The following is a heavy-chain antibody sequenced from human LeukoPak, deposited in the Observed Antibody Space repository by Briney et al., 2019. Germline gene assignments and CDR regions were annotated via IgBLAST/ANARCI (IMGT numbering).Heavy chain of an antibody. CDR2: IYPGDSDT. CDR3: ARLGDSIMITFGGVIAPYYFDY. V-gene: IGHV5-51*01. CDR1: GYSFTSYW. D-gene: IGHD3-16*02. J-gene: IGHJ4*02. Sequence: GESLKISCKGSGYSFTSYWIGWVRQMPGKGLEWMGIIYPGDSDTRYSPSFQGQVTISADKSISTAYLQWISLKASDTTMYYCARLGDSIMITFGGVIAPYYFDYWGQGTLVTVSS.